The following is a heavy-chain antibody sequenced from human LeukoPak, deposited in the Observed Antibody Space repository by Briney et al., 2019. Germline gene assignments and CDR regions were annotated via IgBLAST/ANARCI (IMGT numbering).Heavy chain of an antibody. CDR3: AKETLKSFDS. CDR2: ISGNGDTT. D-gene: IGHD2-8*01. J-gene: IGHJ4*02. Sequence: GGSLRLFCAASGFTFSSYAMSWVRQAPGEGLEWVSVISGNGDTTYYADSVKGRFTISRDNSENTLYLRMNSLSAEDTAVYYCAKETLKSFDSWGQGTLVTVSS. V-gene: IGHV3-23*01. CDR1: GFTFSSYA.